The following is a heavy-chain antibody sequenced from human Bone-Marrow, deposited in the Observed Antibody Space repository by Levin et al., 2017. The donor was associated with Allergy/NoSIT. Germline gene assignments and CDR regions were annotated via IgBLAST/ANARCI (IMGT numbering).Heavy chain of an antibody. D-gene: IGHD5-12*01. CDR3: ARGRGFSAYGDVDY. CDR1: GFTFSDYY. CDR2: IFSSTYT. J-gene: IGHJ4*02. Sequence: GGSLRLSCAASGFTFSDYYMSWIRQAPGKGLEWVSHIFSSTYTNYADSVMGRFTISRDNAENSLYLQMNSLRAEDTAAYYCARGRGFSAYGDVDYWGQGTLVTVSS. V-gene: IGHV3-11*06.